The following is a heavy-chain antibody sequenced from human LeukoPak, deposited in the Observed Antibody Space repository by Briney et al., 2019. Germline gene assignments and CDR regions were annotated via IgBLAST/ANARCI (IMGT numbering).Heavy chain of an antibody. CDR2: IIPIFGTA. CDR1: GGTFSSYA. D-gene: IGHD6-13*01. Sequence: ASVKVSCKASGGTFSSYAISWVRQAPGQGLEWMGGIIPIFGTANYAQKFQGRVTITADESTSTAYMELSSLRSEDTAVYYCARAKSPGIATDYGMDVWGQGTTVTVSS. V-gene: IGHV1-69*13. J-gene: IGHJ6*02. CDR3: ARAKSPGIATDYGMDV.